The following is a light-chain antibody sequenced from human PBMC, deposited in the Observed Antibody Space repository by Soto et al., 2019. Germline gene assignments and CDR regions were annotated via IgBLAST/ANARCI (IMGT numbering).Light chain of an antibody. Sequence: DVVMTQSPLSLPVTLGQPASISCRSSQSLVHSDGNTHLNWFQQRPGQSPRRLIYKVSNRDSGVPDRFSGSGSGTDCTLEISRVEAEDVGVYYCMQGTHWPWTFGQGTKVEIK. CDR1: QSLVHSDGNTH. CDR2: KVS. CDR3: MQGTHWPWT. V-gene: IGKV2-30*02. J-gene: IGKJ1*01.